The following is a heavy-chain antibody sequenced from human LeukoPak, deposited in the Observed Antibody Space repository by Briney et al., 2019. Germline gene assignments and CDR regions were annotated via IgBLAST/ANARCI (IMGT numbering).Heavy chain of an antibody. CDR1: GYTFTSFG. J-gene: IGHJ6*02. CDR3: ARDCSSTSCRYYYYYYGMDV. D-gene: IGHD2-2*01. CDR2: ISAYNGNT. V-gene: IGHV1-18*01. Sequence: ASVKVSCKASGYTFTSFGISWVRQAPGQGLEWMGWISAYNGNTNYAQKLQGRVTMTTDTSTSTAYMELRSLRSDDTAVYYCARDCSSTSCRYYYYYYGMDVWGQGTTVTVSS.